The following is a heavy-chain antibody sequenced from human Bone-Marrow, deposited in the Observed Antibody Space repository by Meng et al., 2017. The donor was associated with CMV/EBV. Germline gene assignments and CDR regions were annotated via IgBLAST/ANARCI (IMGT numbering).Heavy chain of an antibody. CDR1: GGTFSRYA. J-gene: IGHJ4*02. CDR3: ASLYSGGPIWSGYPRGYYFDY. CDR2: IIPILGIA. D-gene: IGHD3-3*01. V-gene: IGHV1-69*10. Sequence: SVKVSCKASGGTFSRYAFSWVRQAPGQGLEWMGGIIPILGIANYAQKFQGRVTITADKSTSTAYMELSSLRSEDTAVYYCASLYSGGPIWSGYPRGYYFDYWGQGTLVTVSS.